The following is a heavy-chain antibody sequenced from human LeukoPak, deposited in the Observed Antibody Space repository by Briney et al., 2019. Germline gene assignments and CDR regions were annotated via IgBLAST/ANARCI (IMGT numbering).Heavy chain of an antibody. CDR1: GFAFGNYA. CDR2: ISSSGSTI. D-gene: IGHD6-13*01. V-gene: IGHV3-11*01. J-gene: IGHJ4*02. Sequence: PGGSLRLSCAASGFAFGNYAMSWIRQAPGKGLEWVSYISSSGSTIYYADSVKGRFTISRDNAKNSLYLQMNSLRAEDTAVYYCAREPTGYSSSWDPLGYFDYWGQGTLVTVSS. CDR3: AREPTGYSSSWDPLGYFDY.